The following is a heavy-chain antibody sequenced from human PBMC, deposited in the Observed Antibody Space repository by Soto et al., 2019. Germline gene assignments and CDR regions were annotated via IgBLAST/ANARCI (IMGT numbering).Heavy chain of an antibody. D-gene: IGHD5-12*01. Sequence: SETLSLTCTVSGGAISSFYWSWIRQPPGKGLEWIGYIYNRGGTNYNPPLKGRAAISIDTSKDQFSLKLTSVTAADTAVYYCAGRDGYNYVDHWGQGTLVTVSS. J-gene: IGHJ4*02. CDR3: AGRDGYNYVDH. CDR1: GGAISSFY. V-gene: IGHV4-59*01. CDR2: IYNRGGT.